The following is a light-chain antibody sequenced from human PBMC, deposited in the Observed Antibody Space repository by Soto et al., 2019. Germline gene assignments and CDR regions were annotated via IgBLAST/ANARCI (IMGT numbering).Light chain of an antibody. V-gene: IGLV2-14*01. J-gene: IGLJ2*01. Sequence: QSALTQPASVSGSPGQSITISCTGTSSDVGGYNSVSWYQQYPGKAPKLMIYDVTNRPSGVSNRFSGSKSGNTASLTISGLQAEDEADYYCSSYTSRNTLVFGGGTKVTVL. CDR3: SSYTSRNTLV. CDR2: DVT. CDR1: SSDVGGYNS.